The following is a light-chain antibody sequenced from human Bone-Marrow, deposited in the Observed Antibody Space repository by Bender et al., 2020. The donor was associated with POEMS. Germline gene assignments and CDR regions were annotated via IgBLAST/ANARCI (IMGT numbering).Light chain of an antibody. V-gene: IGLV1-47*01. CDR1: RSNIGDNY. J-gene: IGLJ3*02. CDR2: RNN. CDR3: ATWDDSLRGWV. Sequence: QSVLTQPPSASGTPGQRATISCSGTRSNIGDNYVYWYQQLPGAAPTVVMFRNNERPSGVPDRFSASKSGTSASLAITGLQAEDEGDYYCATWDDSLRGWVFGGGTKLTVL.